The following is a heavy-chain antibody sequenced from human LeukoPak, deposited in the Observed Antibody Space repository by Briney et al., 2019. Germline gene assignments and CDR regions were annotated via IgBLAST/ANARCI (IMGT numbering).Heavy chain of an antibody. V-gene: IGHV3-7*01. D-gene: IGHD1-1*01. Sequence: GSLRLSCAASGFTFSNHWLTWARQTPDKGLEWVANIKPDGSDKNYVDSVKGRFTISRDNAKDSLYLQLSSLTADDTAVYYCARSPLTQLEPDFFDSWGQGTLVIVSS. CDR2: IKPDGSDK. CDR1: GFTFSNHW. J-gene: IGHJ4*02. CDR3: ARSPLTQLEPDFFDS.